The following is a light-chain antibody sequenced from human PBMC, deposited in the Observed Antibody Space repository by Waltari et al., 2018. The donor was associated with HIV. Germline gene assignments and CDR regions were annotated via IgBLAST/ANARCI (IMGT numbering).Light chain of an antibody. J-gene: IGLJ2*01. V-gene: IGLV2-14*03. CDR1: SSDVGGYAY. CDR2: DVS. Sequence: HSALTQPASVSGSPGQSITISCTGTSSDVGGYAYVYWYQHYPGRAPKLMIYDVSHRPSGVANRFAASNDGNTASLTISGLQAEDEADYYCASYTSSSTVVFGGGTKLTVL. CDR3: ASYTSSSTVV.